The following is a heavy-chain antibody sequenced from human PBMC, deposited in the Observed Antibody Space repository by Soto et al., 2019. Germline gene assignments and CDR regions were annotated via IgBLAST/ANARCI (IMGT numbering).Heavy chain of an antibody. CDR3: ARDLVLEYDYGMDV. CDR1: GGSSSSSNW. D-gene: IGHD1-1*01. CDR2: IYHSGST. J-gene: IGHJ6*02. Sequence: PSETLSLTCAVSGGSSSSSNWWSWVRQPPGKGLEWIGEIYHSGSTNYNPSLKSRITISVDKSKNQFSLKLSSVTAADTAVYYCARDLVLEYDYGMDVWGQGTTVTVSS. V-gene: IGHV4-4*02.